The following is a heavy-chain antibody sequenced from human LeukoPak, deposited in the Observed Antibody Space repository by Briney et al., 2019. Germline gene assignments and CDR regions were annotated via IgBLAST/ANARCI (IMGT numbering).Heavy chain of an antibody. J-gene: IGHJ4*02. CDR3: ARAGGLSYCGGDCYSFDY. Sequence: ASVKVSCKASGYTFTSYGISWVRQAPGQGLEWMGWISAYNGNTNYAQKLQGRVTMTTDTSTSTAYMELRSLRSDDTAVYYCARAGGLSYCGGDCYSFDYWGQGTLVTVSS. V-gene: IGHV1-18*01. CDR2: ISAYNGNT. CDR1: GYTFTSYG. D-gene: IGHD2-21*02.